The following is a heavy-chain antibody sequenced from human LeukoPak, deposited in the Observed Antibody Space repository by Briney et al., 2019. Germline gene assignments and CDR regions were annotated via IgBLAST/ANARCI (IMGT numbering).Heavy chain of an antibody. V-gene: IGHV3-74*01. Sequence: PGGSLRLSCAASGFTFSSYWMHWVRQAPGKGLVWVSHINSDGSTTSYADSVKGRFTISRDNAKNTLYLQMNSLRAEDTAVYYCANEGDYYDSSGYYGGNYWGQGTLVAVSS. J-gene: IGHJ4*02. CDR3: ANEGDYYDSSGYYGGNY. D-gene: IGHD3-22*01. CDR2: INSDGSTT. CDR1: GFTFSSYW.